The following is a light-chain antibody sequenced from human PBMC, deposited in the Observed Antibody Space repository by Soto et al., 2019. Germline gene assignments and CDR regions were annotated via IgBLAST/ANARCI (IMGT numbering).Light chain of an antibody. CDR1: QGISSY. V-gene: IGKV1-8*01. CDR3: QPYSTYPLT. Sequence: AIRMTQSPSSFSASTGDRVTITCRASQGISSYLAWYQQKPGKAPKLLIYAASTLQSGVPSRFSGSGSGTDFTLTISCLQSEDFATYYCQPYSTYPLTFGPGTKVEIK. J-gene: IGKJ3*01. CDR2: AAS.